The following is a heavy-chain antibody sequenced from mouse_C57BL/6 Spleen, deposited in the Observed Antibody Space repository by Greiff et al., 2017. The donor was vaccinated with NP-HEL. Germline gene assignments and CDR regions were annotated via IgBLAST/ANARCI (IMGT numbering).Heavy chain of an antibody. Sequence: VQLQQSGPGLVQPSQSLSITCTVSGFSLTSYGVHWVRQPPGKGLEWLGVIWSGGSTDYNAAFISRLSISKDNSKSQVFFKMNSLQADDTAIYYCAKGGSNWFAYWGQGTLVTVSA. V-gene: IGHV2-4*01. CDR3: AKGGSNWFAY. CDR1: GFSLTSYG. D-gene: IGHD1-1*01. J-gene: IGHJ3*01. CDR2: IWSGGST.